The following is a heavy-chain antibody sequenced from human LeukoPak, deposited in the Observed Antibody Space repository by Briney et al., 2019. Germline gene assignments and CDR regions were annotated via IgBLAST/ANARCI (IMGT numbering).Heavy chain of an antibody. V-gene: IGHV3-7*01. CDR2: IKQDGSEK. D-gene: IGHD3-3*01. CDR3: ARVRSGTWNGYEY. CDR1: GFTFSSYW. J-gene: IGHJ4*02. Sequence: GGSLRLSCAASGFTFSSYWMSWVRQAPGKGLEWVANIKQDGSEKYYVDSVKGRFTISRDNAKNALYLQMDSLRAEDSAVYYCARVRSGTWNGYEYWGQGTLVTVSS.